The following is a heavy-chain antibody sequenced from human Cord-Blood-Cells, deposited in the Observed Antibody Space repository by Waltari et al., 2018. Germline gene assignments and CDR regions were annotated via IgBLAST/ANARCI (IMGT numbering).Heavy chain of an antibody. CDR3: ARGLRYYGSGSYYNYYYYYMDV. D-gene: IGHD3-10*01. J-gene: IGHJ6*03. CDR2: IYTSGST. Sequence: QVQLQESGPGLVKPSETLSLTCTVPGGSISSYYWSWIRQPAGKGREWIGRIYTSGSTNYNPSLKSRVTMSVDTSKNQFSLKLSSVTAADTAVYYCARGLRYYGSGSYYNYYYYYMDVWGKGTTVTVSS. CDR1: GGSISSYY. V-gene: IGHV4-4*07.